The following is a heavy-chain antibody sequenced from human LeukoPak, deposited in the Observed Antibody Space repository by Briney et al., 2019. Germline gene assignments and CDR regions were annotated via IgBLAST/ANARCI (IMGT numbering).Heavy chain of an antibody. CDR1: GGSISSYY. Sequence: PSETLSLTCIVSGGSISSYYWSWIRQPPGKGLEWIGYVYHSGSTNYNPSLKSRVTISVDTSKNQFSLKLSSVTAADTAVYYCASSTRYSSSWYATDDAFDIWGQGTMVTVSS. CDR2: VYHSGST. J-gene: IGHJ3*02. V-gene: IGHV4-4*08. D-gene: IGHD6-13*01. CDR3: ASSTRYSSSWYATDDAFDI.